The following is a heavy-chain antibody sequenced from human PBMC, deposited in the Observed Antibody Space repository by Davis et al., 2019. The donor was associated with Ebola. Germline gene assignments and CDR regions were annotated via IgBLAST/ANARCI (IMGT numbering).Heavy chain of an antibody. J-gene: IGHJ4*02. D-gene: IGHD2-2*03. CDR2: IKSDGSST. CDR3: ARVDHGYDY. CDR1: GFTFSSYA. Sequence: HTGGSLRLSCAASGFTFSSYAMSWVRQAPGKGLVWVSRIKSDGSSTSYADSVKGRFTISRDNSKNTLYLQMGSLRAEDMAVYYCARVDHGYDYWGQGTLVTVSS. V-gene: IGHV3-74*01.